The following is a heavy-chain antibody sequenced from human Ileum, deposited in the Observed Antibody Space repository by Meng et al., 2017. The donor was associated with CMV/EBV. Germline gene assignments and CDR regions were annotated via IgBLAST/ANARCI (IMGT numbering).Heavy chain of an antibody. V-gene: IGHV3-21*01. CDR2: ISSSSSYI. CDR1: GFTFSGYG. J-gene: IGHJ6*02. Sequence: GESLKISCSASGFTFSGYGMSWVRQAPGKGLEWVSSISSSSSYIYYADSVKGRFTISRDNAKNSLYLQMNSLRAEDTAVYYCARGYCSSTSCPYYYYYGMDVWGQGTTVTVSS. D-gene: IGHD2-2*01. CDR3: ARGYCSSTSCPYYYYYGMDV.